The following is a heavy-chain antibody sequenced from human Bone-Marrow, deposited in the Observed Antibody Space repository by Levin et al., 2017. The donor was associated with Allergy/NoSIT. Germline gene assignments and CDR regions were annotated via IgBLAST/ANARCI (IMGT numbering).Heavy chain of an antibody. CDR2: IIPIFGTA. CDR3: ARATVVVPAMGAFDI. D-gene: IGHD2-2*01. V-gene: IGHV1-69*06. Sequence: KISCKASGGTFSSYAISWVRQAPGQGLEWMGGIIPIFGTANYAQKFQGRVTITADKSTSTAYMELSSLRSEDTAVYYCARATVVVPAMGAFDIWGQGTMVTVSS. J-gene: IGHJ3*02. CDR1: GGTFSSYA.